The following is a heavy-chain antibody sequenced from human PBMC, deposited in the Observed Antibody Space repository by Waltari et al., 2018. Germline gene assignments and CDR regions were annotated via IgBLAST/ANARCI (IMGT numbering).Heavy chain of an antibody. CDR3: ARADLYYDSSGYLNEYFQH. J-gene: IGHJ1*01. D-gene: IGHD3-22*01. Sequence: QVQLVQSGAEVKQPGSSVKVSCKASGGTFSSYAISWVRQAPGKGLEWMGGIIPIFGTANYAQKFQGRVTITADESTSTAYMELSSLRSEDTAVYYCARADLYYDSSGYLNEYFQHWGQGTLVTVSS. CDR1: GGTFSSYA. V-gene: IGHV1-69*12. CDR2: IIPIFGTA.